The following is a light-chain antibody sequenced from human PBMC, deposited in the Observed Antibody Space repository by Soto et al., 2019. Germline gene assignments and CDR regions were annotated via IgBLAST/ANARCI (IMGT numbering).Light chain of an antibody. V-gene: IGLV2-23*01. CDR3: CLYVGGRTYV. CDR1: VGL. J-gene: IGLJ1*01. Sequence: QSVLTQPASVSGSPGQSITISCTGTVGLVSWYQQHPGKVPKLIIYGDTKRPSGVSSRFSGSKSGNTASLTISGLQTEDEADYYCCLYVGGRTYVFGTGTKGTVL. CDR2: GDT.